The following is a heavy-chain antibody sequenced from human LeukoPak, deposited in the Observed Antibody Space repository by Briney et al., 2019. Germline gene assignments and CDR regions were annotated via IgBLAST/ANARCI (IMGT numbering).Heavy chain of an antibody. CDR2: IRSKANSYAT. V-gene: IGHV3-73*01. D-gene: IGHD6-13*01. CDR1: GFTFSGSA. Sequence: PRGSLKLSCAASGFTFSGSAMHWVRQASGKGLEWVGRIRSKANSYATAYAASVKGRFTISRDDSKNTAYLQMNSLKTEDTAVYYCTRHDRRIAAAGTFDFQHWGQGTLVTVSS. CDR3: TRHDRRIAAAGTFDFQH. J-gene: IGHJ1*01.